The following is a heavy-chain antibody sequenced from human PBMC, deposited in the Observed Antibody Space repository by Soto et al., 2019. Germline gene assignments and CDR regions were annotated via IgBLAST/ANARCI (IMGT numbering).Heavy chain of an antibody. CDR2: INSDGSST. CDR1: GFTFSSYW. V-gene: IGHV3-74*01. J-gene: IGHJ4*02. CDR3: ASVGGWGDLSFDY. D-gene: IGHD6-19*01. Sequence: EVQLVESGGGLVEPGGSLRLSCAASGFTFSSYWMHWVRQAPGKGLVWVSRINSDGSSTSYADSVKGRFTISRDNAKNTLYLQMNSLRAEDTAVYYCASVGGWGDLSFDYWGQGTLVTVSS.